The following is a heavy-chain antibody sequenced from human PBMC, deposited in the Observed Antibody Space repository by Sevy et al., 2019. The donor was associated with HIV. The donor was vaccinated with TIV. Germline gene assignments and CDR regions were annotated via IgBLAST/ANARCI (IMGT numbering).Heavy chain of an antibody. V-gene: IGHV3-23*01. Sequence: GGSLRLSCAASGFSISGYSMTWVRQAPGKGLEWVSSISGSGGSTYYVDSVKGRFTISRDNSKNRVFLQMNNLRADDMAVYFCEKMQWFRDDFDMDVWGQGTTVTVSS. D-gene: IGHD2-8*01. CDR1: GFSISGYS. CDR3: EKMQWFRDDFDMDV. CDR2: ISGSGGST. J-gene: IGHJ6*02.